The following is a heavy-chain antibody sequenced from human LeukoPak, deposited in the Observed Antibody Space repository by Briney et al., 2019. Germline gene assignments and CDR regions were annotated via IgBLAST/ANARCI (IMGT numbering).Heavy chain of an antibody. CDR2: IYYSGST. J-gene: IGHJ3*01. D-gene: IGHD3-22*01. CDR1: GGSISSDY. Sequence: PSETLSLTCTVSGGSISSDYWSWIRQPPGKGREWIGYIYYSGSTNYNPSLKSRATISVDTSKNQFSLHLSSVNAAHTAVYYCASYGYYDSSGQSLGAFDLWGQGTMVTVSS. CDR3: ASYGYYDSSGQSLGAFDL. V-gene: IGHV4-59*08.